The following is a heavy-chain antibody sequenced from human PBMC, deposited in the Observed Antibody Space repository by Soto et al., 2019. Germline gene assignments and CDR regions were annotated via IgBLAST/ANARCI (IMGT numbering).Heavy chain of an antibody. J-gene: IGHJ4*02. CDR3: VILALGKFDF. CDR1: GFSFGNS. CDR2: ISDTAHRI. D-gene: IGHD1-26*01. V-gene: IGHV3-23*01. Sequence: EVQLLESGGGLVQPGGSLRLSCSASGFSFGNSMAWVRQAPGKGLEWVASISDTAHRIFHADSVKGRFTISRDNSRNRLYLQMNSLRAEDTALYYCVILALGKFDFWGQGTLVIVSS.